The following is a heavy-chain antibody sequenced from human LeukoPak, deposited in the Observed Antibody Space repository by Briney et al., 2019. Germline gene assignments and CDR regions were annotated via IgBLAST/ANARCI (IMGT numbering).Heavy chain of an antibody. J-gene: IGHJ4*02. V-gene: IGHV4-39*07. D-gene: IGHD3-3*01. CDR3: ARSWGYDFWSGNLLDY. Sequence: PSETLSLTCTVSGGSISSSNYYWGWIRQPPGKGLEWVGSVYYSGSTYYNPSLKSRVTVSIDMSKNQFSQKLSSVTAADTAMYYCARSWGYDFWSGNLLDYWGQGTLVTVSS. CDR2: VYYSGST. CDR1: GGSISSSNYY.